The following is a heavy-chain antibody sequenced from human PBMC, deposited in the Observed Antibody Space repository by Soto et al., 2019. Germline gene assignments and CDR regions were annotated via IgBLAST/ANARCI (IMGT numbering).Heavy chain of an antibody. D-gene: IGHD3-9*01. CDR1: GYTFTSYY. Sequence: GASVKVSCKASGYTFTSYYMHWVRQAPGQGLEWMGIINPSGGSTSYAQKFQGRVTITRDTSTNTLYMELNSLRAEDTAVYYCAREINVPNYDILTGLQDYYYYYYMDVWGKGTTVTVSS. J-gene: IGHJ6*03. CDR3: AREINVPNYDILTGLQDYYYYYYMDV. V-gene: IGHV1-46*01. CDR2: INPSGGST.